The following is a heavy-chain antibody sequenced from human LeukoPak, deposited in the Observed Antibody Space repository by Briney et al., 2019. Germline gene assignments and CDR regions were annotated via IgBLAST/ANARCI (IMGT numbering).Heavy chain of an antibody. J-gene: IGHJ6*02. D-gene: IGHD3-10*01. CDR2: ISGSGGIT. CDR1: GFTFTRNA. CDR3: AKMVRGGSYYYYYGMDI. Sequence: GGSLRLSCTASGFTFTRNAMNWVRQAPGRGLEWVSGISGSGGITFYADSVKGRFTISRDNSENTLYLEMNSLRAEDTAVYYCAKMVRGGSYYYYYGMDIWGQGTTVTVSS. V-gene: IGHV3-23*01.